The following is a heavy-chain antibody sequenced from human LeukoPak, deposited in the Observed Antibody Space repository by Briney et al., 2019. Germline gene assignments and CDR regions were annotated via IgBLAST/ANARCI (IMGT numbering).Heavy chain of an antibody. V-gene: IGHV4-59*12. D-gene: IGHD6-13*01. J-gene: IGHJ4*02. CDR2: IYYSGST. CDR1: GGSISSYY. CDR3: ARADFSSSWYRIDY. Sequence: PSETLSLTCTVSGGSISSYYWSWIRQPPGKGLEWIGYIYYSGSTNYNPSLKSRVTISVDTSKNQFSLKLSSVTAADTAVYYCARADFSSSWYRIDYWGQGTLVTVSS.